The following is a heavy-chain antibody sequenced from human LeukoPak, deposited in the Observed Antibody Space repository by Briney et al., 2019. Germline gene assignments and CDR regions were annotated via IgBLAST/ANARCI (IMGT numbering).Heavy chain of an antibody. D-gene: IGHD1-26*01. J-gene: IGHJ5*02. CDR3: ARWWEFYFDP. CDR2: VYYSGTT. V-gene: IGHV4-59*01. Sequence: SETLSLTCTVSGGSISSYYWSWIRQPPGKGLEWIGFVYYSGTTNYNPSLKSRVTISVDTSKNQFSLKLSSVTAADTAVYYCARWWEFYFDPWGQGTLVTVSS. CDR1: GGSISSYY.